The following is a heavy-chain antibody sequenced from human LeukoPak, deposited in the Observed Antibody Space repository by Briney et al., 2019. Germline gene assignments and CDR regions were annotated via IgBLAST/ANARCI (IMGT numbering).Heavy chain of an antibody. Sequence: GGSLRLSCAASGFTVSSNYMSWVRQAPGKGLEWVSVIYSGGSTYYADSVKGRFTISRDNSKNTLYLQMNSLRAEDTAVCYCARESPITMIVDWGQGTLVTVSS. D-gene: IGHD3-22*01. CDR2: IYSGGST. V-gene: IGHV3-66*01. CDR3: ARESPITMIVD. CDR1: GFTVSSNY. J-gene: IGHJ4*02.